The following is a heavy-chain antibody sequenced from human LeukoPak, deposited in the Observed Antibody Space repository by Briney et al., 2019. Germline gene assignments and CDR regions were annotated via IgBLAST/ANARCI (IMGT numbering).Heavy chain of an antibody. CDR2: IRSKANSYAT. Sequence: QSGGSLRLSCVASGFPFSNYTMSWVRQASGKGLEWVGRIRSKANSYATAYAASVKGRFTISRDDSKNTAYLQMNSLKTEDTAVYYCTRREGATYYYDSSGYYGFDYWGQGTLVTVSS. V-gene: IGHV3-73*01. J-gene: IGHJ4*02. D-gene: IGHD3-22*01. CDR1: GFPFSNYT. CDR3: TRREGATYYYDSSGYYGFDY.